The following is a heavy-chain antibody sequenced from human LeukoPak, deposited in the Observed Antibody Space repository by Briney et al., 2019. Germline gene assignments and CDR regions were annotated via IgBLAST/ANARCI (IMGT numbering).Heavy chain of an antibody. V-gene: IGHV1-69*13. D-gene: IGHD3-10*01. J-gene: IGHJ3*02. CDR3: AREVYGSGNAFDI. Sequence: SVKVSCKASGGSFSRYGFSWVRQAPGQGLEWMGGIIPIFGTANYAQKFQGRATITADGSTSTAYMELSSLRSEDTAVYYCAREVYGSGNAFDIWGQGTLVTVSS. CDR2: IIPIFGTA. CDR1: GGSFSRYG.